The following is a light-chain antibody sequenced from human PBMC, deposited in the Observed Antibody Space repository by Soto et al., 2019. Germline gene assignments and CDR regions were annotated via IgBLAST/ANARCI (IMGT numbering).Light chain of an antibody. J-gene: IGLJ2*01. V-gene: IGLV2-8*01. CDR3: SSYAGSNNLV. Sequence: SALTQPPSASGSPGQSVTISCTGTSSDVGGYNYVSWYQQHPGKAPKLMIYEVSKRPSGVPDRFSGSKSGNTASLTVSGLQADDEADYYCSSYAGSNNLVFGGGTKLTGL. CDR2: EVS. CDR1: SSDVGGYNY.